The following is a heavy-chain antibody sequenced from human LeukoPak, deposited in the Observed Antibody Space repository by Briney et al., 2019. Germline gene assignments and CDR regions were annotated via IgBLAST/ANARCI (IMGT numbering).Heavy chain of an antibody. CDR3: VREYHGGYFDF. Sequence: ASEKVSCKTSGYIFTSYYLHWVRQAPGQGLEWLGVVYPSAGTSDPAQRFRARITLSDDTSTSTVYMELRSLKGEDTAVYFCVREYHGGYFDFWGQGTLVTVSS. CDR2: VYPSAGTS. V-gene: IGHV1-46*03. CDR1: GYIFTSYY. J-gene: IGHJ4*02. D-gene: IGHD3-16*01.